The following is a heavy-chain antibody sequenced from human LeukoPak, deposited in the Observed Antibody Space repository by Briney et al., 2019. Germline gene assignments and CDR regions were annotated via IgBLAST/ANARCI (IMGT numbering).Heavy chain of an antibody. J-gene: IGHJ4*02. V-gene: IGHV4-39*01. Sequence: SSETLSLTCTVSGGSISSSSYYWGWIRQPPGKGLEWIGSIYYSGSTYYNPSLKSRVTISVDTSKNQFSLKLSSVTAADTAVYYCASSGYSYGWAWGQGTLVTVSS. CDR1: GGSISSSSYY. D-gene: IGHD5-18*01. CDR3: ASSGYSYGWA. CDR2: IYYSGST.